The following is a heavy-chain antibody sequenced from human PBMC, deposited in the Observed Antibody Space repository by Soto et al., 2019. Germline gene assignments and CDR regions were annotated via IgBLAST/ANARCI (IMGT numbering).Heavy chain of an antibody. V-gene: IGHV4-34*01. CDR1: GGSFSIYY. CDR2: VNHSGST. D-gene: IGHD3-22*01. J-gene: IGHJ4*02. CDR3: AGRNGYYSGVDY. Sequence: QVQLQQWGAGLLKPSETLSLTCVVNGGSFSIYYWSWIRQAPGKGLEWIGEVNHSGSTNYNPSLKSRVTISVDTSKNQFSLKLNSVTDADRAVYYCAGRNGYYSGVDYVGQGTLVTVSS.